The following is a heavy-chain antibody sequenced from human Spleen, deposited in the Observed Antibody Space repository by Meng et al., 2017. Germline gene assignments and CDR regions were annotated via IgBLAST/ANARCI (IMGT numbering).Heavy chain of an antibody. CDR2: INHSGST. CDR1: GWSFSDYY. CDR3: ARGPTTMAHDFDY. D-gene: IGHD4-11*01. J-gene: IGHJ4*02. Sequence: QAQLQQWGAVLLKPSETLSLSCVVSGWSFSDYYWSWIRQPPGKGLEWIGEINHSGSTNYNPSLESRATISVDTSQNNLSLKLSSVTAADSAVYYCARGPTTMAHDFDYWGQGTLVTVSS. V-gene: IGHV4-34*01.